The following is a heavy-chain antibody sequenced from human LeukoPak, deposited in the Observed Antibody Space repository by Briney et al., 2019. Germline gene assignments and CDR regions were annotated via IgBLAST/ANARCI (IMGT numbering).Heavy chain of an antibody. CDR3: ARVGYGDFY. V-gene: IGHV4-38-2*02. CDR2: IYHSGST. CDR1: GYSISSGYY. Sequence: SETLSLTCIVSGYSISSGYYWGWIRQPPGKGLEWIGSIYHSGSTDYNPSLKSRVTISVDTSKNQFSLKLRSVTAADTAVYYCARVGYGDFYWGQGTLVTVSS. J-gene: IGHJ4*02. D-gene: IGHD4-17*01.